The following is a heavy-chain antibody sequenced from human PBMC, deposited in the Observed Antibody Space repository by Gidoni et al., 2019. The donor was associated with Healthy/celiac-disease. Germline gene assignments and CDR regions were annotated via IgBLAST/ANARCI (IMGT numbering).Heavy chain of an antibody. CDR3: AVLVGYGSSTSCSRTETYFDY. D-gene: IGHD2-2*01. Sequence: EVQLVQSGAEVKKPGESLRISCKGSGYSFTSYWISWVRQMPGKGLEWMGRIDPSDSYTNYSPSFQGHVTISADKSISTAYLQWSSLKASDTAMYYCAVLVGYGSSTSCSRTETYFDYWGQGTLVTVSS. J-gene: IGHJ4*02. CDR1: GYSFTSYW. V-gene: IGHV5-10-1*01. CDR2: IDPSDSYT.